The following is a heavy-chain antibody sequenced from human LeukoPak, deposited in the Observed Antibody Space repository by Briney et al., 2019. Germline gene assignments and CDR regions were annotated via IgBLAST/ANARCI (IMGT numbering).Heavy chain of an antibody. CDR1: GFSFSSYG. CDR2: IWFDGSNK. Sequence: GRSLRLSCAASGFSFSSYGMHWVRQAPGKGLEWVAVIWFDGSNKYYADSVKGRFTISRDNSKNTLYLQVNSLRAEDTAEYYCAREGIAVSRYSPPYVFHFDYWGQGTLVTVSS. CDR3: AREGIAVSRYSPPYVFHFDY. V-gene: IGHV3-33*01. J-gene: IGHJ4*02. D-gene: IGHD6-19*01.